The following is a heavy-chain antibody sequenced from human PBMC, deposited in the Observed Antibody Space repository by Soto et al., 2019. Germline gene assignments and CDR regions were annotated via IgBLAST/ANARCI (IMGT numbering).Heavy chain of an antibody. CDR2: IWYDGSNK. CDR3: AREMIVVGYAFDI. V-gene: IGHV3-33*01. D-gene: IGHD3-22*01. Sequence: QSXESLRRSCAASGFTFSSYGMHWVRQAPGKGLEWVAVIWYDGSNKYYADSVKGRFTISRDNSKNTLYLQMNSLRAEDTAVYYCAREMIVVGYAFDIWGQGTMVTVSS. J-gene: IGHJ3*02. CDR1: GFTFSSYG.